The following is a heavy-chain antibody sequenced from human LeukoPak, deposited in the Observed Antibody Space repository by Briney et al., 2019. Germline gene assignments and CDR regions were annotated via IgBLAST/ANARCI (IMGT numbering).Heavy chain of an antibody. CDR1: GYTFTDYY. CDR2: INPHTGGT. V-gene: IGHV1-2*02. D-gene: IGHD4-17*01. Sequence: ASVKVSCKASGYTFTDYYIQWVRQAPGQGLEWMRWINPHTGGTNYAQKFQGRVTMTRDTSISTAYMELSRLRSDDTAVYYCVREIRAISVTTDWGQGTLLTVSS. J-gene: IGHJ4*02. CDR3: VREIRAISVTTD.